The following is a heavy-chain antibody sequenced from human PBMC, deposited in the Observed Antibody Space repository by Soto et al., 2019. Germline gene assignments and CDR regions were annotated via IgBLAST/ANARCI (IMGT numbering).Heavy chain of an antibody. V-gene: IGHV3-74*01. CDR2: INSDGSST. Sequence: EVPLVESGGGLVQPGGSLRLSCAASFSSYWMHWVRQAPGKGLMWVSRINSDGSSTSYADSVKGRFTISRDNAKNTLYRQMISLRVEDTAVYYCARGWVNYGSGSYDVWGQGTTVTVSS. CDR1: FSSYW. D-gene: IGHD3-10*01. J-gene: IGHJ6*02. CDR3: ARGWVNYGSGSYDV.